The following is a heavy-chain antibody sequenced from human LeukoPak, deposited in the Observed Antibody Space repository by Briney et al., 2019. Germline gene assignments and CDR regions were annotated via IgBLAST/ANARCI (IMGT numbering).Heavy chain of an antibody. J-gene: IGHJ6*03. CDR3: ARAGYDFWSGYYGSPIRYYYYYMDV. CDR2: INPNSGGT. Sequence: ASVKVSCKASGYTFTGYYMHWVRQAPGQGLEWMGWINPNSGGTNYAQKFQGRVTMTRDTSISTAYMELSRLRSDDTAVYYCARAGYDFWSGYYGSPIRYYYYYMDVWGKGTTVTVSS. D-gene: IGHD3-3*01. V-gene: IGHV1-2*02. CDR1: GYTFTGYY.